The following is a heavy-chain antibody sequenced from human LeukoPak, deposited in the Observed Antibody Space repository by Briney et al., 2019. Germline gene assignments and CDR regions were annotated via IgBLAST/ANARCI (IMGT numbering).Heavy chain of an antibody. V-gene: IGHV4-4*07. J-gene: IGHJ6*03. CDR3: AREGFGLGYYYYHYMDV. D-gene: IGHD3-10*01. Sequence: SETLSLTCTVSGGSISSYYWSWIRQPAGKGLEWIGRIYTSGSTNYNPSLKSRVTMSVDTSKNQFSLKLSSVTAADTAVYYCAREGFGLGYYYYHYMDVWGKGTTVTVSS. CDR2: IYTSGST. CDR1: GGSISSYY.